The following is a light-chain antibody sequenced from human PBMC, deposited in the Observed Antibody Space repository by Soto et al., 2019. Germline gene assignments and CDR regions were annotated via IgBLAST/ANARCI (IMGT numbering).Light chain of an antibody. V-gene: IGLV2-23*01. CDR1: SSDVGSYNL. Sequence: QSVLTQPASVSGSPGQSITISCTGTSSDVGSYNLVSWYQHHPGKAPKLMIYEGSKRPSGVSNRFSGSKSGNTASLTISGLQAEDEADYYCCSYAGSSPVVFGGGTKVTVL. J-gene: IGLJ2*01. CDR3: CSYAGSSPVV. CDR2: EGS.